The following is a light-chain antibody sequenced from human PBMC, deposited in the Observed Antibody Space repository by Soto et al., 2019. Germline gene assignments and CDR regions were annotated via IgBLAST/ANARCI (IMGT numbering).Light chain of an antibody. J-gene: IGKJ1*01. CDR2: GAS. CDR3: QQYNNWPWT. CDR1: QSVGTN. Sequence: DIVMTQSPATLSVSPGERATLSCRASQSVGTNLAWYQQKPGQAPRLLIYGASTRATGIPARFSGSGSGTEFTLPISSLQSEDFAVYYCQQYNNWPWTFGQGTKVEI. V-gene: IGKV3-15*01.